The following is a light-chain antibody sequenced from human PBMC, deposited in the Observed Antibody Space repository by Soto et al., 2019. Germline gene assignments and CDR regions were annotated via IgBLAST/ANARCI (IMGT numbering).Light chain of an antibody. CDR2: AAS. V-gene: IGKV1-17*01. CDR3: QHYNSYSEA. CDR1: QGIGND. J-gene: IGKJ1*01. Sequence: DIQMTQSPSSLSASVVDRVTITCRASQGIGNDVGWYQQTKGKAPKRLIYAASTLQSGVPSRFSGSGSGTEFTLPLSRLQPDDFETYYCQHYNSYSEAFGQGTKVDIK.